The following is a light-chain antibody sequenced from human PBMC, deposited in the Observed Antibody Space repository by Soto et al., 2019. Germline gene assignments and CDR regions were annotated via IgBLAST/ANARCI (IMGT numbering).Light chain of an antibody. CDR1: QSLGSD. V-gene: IGKV3-11*01. CDR3: QQRSNWPFT. CDR2: DAS. J-gene: IGKJ5*01. Sequence: EIVMTQSPGTLSLSPGDTDTLSCRASQSLGSDLAWYQQKPGQAPRLLIYDASNRATGIPARFSGSGSGTDFTLTISSLEPEDFAVYYCQQRSNWPFTFGQGTRLEIK.